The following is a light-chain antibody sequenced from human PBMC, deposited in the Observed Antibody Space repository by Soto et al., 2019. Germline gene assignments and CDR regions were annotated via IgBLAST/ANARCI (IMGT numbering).Light chain of an antibody. Sequence: DIQVTQSPSSLSASVGQTVSISCRASQDIRDYLNWYQVKPGEAPNLLGSAASDLRQGGSSRFRGWGSVTDFTLIISPLQPEDAAGYFCQQTYLSPWTFGQGTSVE. V-gene: IGKV1-39*01. CDR3: QQTYLSPWT. J-gene: IGKJ1*01. CDR2: AAS. CDR1: QDIRDY.